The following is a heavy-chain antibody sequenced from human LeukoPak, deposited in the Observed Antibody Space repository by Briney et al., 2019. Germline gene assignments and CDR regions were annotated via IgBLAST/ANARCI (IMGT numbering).Heavy chain of an antibody. Sequence: QPGRYLRLSCAASGFTFSSYGMHWVRQAPGKGLEWVAVIWYDGSNKYYAVSVKGPFTISRDNSKNTLYLQMNSVRAEDTAVYDCANGSYYDRHDAFDIWGQGTMVTVSS. CDR2: IWYDGSNK. J-gene: IGHJ3*02. D-gene: IGHD3-22*01. V-gene: IGHV3-33*06. CDR3: ANGSYYDRHDAFDI. CDR1: GFTFSSYG.